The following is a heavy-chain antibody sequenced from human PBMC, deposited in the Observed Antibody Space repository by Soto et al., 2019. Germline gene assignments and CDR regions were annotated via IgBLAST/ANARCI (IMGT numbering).Heavy chain of an antibody. CDR1: GFTFRNYG. Sequence: VQLLESGGGLIQPGGSLRLSCEASGFTFRNYGMTWVRLAPGKGLEWVSTISGSGGRTFYADPVKGRFTISRDNSKNTLYLRMNSLRAEDTSVYYCAKEMIPATLADFFDYWGQGTLVTVSS. J-gene: IGHJ4*02. V-gene: IGHV3-23*01. CDR2: ISGSGGRT. CDR3: AKEMIPATLADFFDY. D-gene: IGHD3-16*01.